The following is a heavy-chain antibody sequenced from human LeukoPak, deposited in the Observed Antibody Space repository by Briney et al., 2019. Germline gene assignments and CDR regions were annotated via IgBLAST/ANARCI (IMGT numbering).Heavy chain of an antibody. J-gene: IGHJ4*02. CDR1: GGSISSGGYS. D-gene: IGHD3-22*01. V-gene: IGHV4-30-2*02. CDR2: IYHSGST. Sequence: SETLSLTCAVSGGSISSGGYSWSWIRQPPGKGLEWIGYIYHSGSTYYNPSLKSRVTISVDTSKNQFSLKLSSVTAADTAVYYCARLSGYSSGHYYSDYWGQGTLVTVSS. CDR3: ARLSGYSSGHYYSDY.